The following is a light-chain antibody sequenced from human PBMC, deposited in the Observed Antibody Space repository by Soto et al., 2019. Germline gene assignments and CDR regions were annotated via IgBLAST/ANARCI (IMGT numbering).Light chain of an antibody. V-gene: IGLV2-8*01. CDR1: SSDIGIYDF. CDR3: SAYAGTNDLGV. Sequence: QSALTQPPSASGSPGQSVTISCTGTSSDIGIYDFVSWYQQHPGKAPKLLIYEVSKRPSGVPDRFSGSKSGNTASLTVSDLQTDDAADYYCSAYAGTNDLGVFGGGTQLTVL. J-gene: IGLJ3*02. CDR2: EVS.